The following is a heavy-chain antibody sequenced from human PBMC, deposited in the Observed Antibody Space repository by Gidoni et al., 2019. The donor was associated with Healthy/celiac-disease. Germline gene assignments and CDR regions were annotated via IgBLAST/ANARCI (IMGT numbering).Heavy chain of an antibody. CDR1: GDGFTSYW. CDR2: IYPGDSDT. V-gene: IGHV5-51*03. D-gene: IGHD4-17*01. CDR3: ARPDYGDYLDAFDI. Sequence: EVQLVQSGAEVTKPGEALKISCKGSGDGFTSYWIGWVRQMPGNGLEWMGTIYPGDSDTRYSPPFQGQVTISADKSISTAYLQWSSLKASDTAMYYCARPDYGDYLDAFDIWGQGTMVPVSS. J-gene: IGHJ3*02.